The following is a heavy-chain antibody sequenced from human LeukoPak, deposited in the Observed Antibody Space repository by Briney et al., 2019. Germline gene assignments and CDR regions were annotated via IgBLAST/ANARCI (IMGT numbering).Heavy chain of an antibody. J-gene: IGHJ1*01. CDR1: GGSISSQY. Sequence: SETLSLTCTVSGGSISSQYWSWIRQPPGKGLEWIGYIYYSGSTSYNPSLKSRVTISVDTSKNQFSLKLSSVTAADTAVYYCANAGGGTTVKYFQHWGQGTLVTVSS. V-gene: IGHV4-59*11. CDR3: ANAGGGTTVKYFQH. CDR2: IYYSGST. D-gene: IGHD4-11*01.